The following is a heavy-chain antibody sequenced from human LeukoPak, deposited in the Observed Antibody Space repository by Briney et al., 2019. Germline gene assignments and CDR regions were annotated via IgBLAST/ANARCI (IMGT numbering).Heavy chain of an antibody. J-gene: IGHJ4*02. Sequence: SETLSLTCTVSGGSISSYYWSWIRQPPGKGLEWIGYIYYSGSTNYNPSLKSRVTISVDTSKNQFSLKLSSVTAADTAVYYCARHNREDPFDYWGQGTLVTASS. CDR1: GGSISSYY. CDR3: ARHNREDPFDY. CDR2: IYYSGST. V-gene: IGHV4-59*08. D-gene: IGHD1-14*01.